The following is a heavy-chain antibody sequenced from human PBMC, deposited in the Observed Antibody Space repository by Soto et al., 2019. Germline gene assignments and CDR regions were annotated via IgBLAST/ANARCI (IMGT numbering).Heavy chain of an antibody. CDR3: ASVTFGGIVLAH. V-gene: IGHV4-59*01. CDR2: IYFNGNT. Sequence: PSETLSLTCTVSAASCSKYYWTWIRQPPGKGLEWIGYIYFNGNTKYNPSLEGRLTISIDTSKKEFSLKLTSVTAAYAAVYYCASVTFGGIVLAHWGQGTMVTVSS. CDR1: AASCSKYY. D-gene: IGHD3-16*01. J-gene: IGHJ4*02.